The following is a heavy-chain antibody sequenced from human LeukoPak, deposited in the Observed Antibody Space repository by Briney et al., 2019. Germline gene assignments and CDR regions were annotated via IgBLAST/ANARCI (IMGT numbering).Heavy chain of an antibody. D-gene: IGHD1-14*01. CDR1: GFTFSTYW. V-gene: IGHV3-7*01. CDR2: INQDGREK. J-gene: IGHJ4*02. CDR3: ARDFRNAGDY. Sequence: GGSLRLSCAASGFTFSTYWMNWVRQAPGKGLEWVANINQDGREKYYVDSVNGRFTISRDNARNSLYLQMNSLRAEDTAVYYCARDFRNAGDYWGQGTLVTVSS.